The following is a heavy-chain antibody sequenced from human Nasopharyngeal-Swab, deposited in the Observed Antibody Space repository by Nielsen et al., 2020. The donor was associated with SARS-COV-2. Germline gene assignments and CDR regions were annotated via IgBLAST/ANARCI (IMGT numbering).Heavy chain of an antibody. CDR2: ISGSGGST. CDR1: GFTFSSYA. Sequence: GESLKISCAASGFTFSSYAMSWVRQAPGKGLEWVSAISGSGGSTYYADSVKGRFTISRDNSKNTLYLQMNSLRAEDTAVYYCAKEATIFGVVMGYWGQGTLVTVSS. V-gene: IGHV3-23*01. D-gene: IGHD3-3*01. CDR3: AKEATIFGVVMGY. J-gene: IGHJ4*02.